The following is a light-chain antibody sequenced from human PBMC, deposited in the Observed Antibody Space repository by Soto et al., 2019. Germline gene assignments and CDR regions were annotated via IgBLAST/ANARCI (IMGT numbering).Light chain of an antibody. V-gene: IGKV3-20*01. CDR3: QQYGSSPLT. CDR1: QSVTSSY. Sequence: EIVLTHSQGTLALSLCERATLSCSASQSVTSSYLAWYQQKPGQAPRLLIYGASSRATGIPDRFSGSGSGTDFTLTISRLEPEDCAVYYCQQYGSSPLTFGGGTKVDI. J-gene: IGKJ4*01. CDR2: GAS.